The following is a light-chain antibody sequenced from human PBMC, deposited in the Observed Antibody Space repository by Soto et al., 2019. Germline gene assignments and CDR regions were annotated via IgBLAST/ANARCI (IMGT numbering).Light chain of an antibody. CDR2: DAS. CDR1: QNVGGY. J-gene: IGKJ4*01. CDR3: QQRSTWPLT. Sequence: EIVLTQSPATLSLSPGERPTLSCRASQNVGGYLAWYQQKPGQXPRXXIYDASNRATGIPARFSGSGSGTDFSLTISRLEPEDLAVYDGQQRSTWPLTFGGGTKVDIK. V-gene: IGKV3-11*01.